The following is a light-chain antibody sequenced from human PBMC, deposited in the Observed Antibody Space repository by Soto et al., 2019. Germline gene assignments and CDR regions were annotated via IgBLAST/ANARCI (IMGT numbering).Light chain of an antibody. Sequence: QSALTQPRSVSGSPGQSVTISCTGTSSDVGAYNYVSWYQQHPGKAPKLMIYEVSKRPSGVSDRFSGSKSGNTASLTISGLQAEDEADYYCSSYTGSYTHYVFGTGTKLTVL. J-gene: IGLJ1*01. V-gene: IGLV2-11*01. CDR2: EVS. CDR1: SSDVGAYNY. CDR3: SSYTGSYTHYV.